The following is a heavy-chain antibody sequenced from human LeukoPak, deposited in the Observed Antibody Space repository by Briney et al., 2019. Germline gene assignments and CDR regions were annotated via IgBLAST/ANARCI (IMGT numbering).Heavy chain of an antibody. CDR2: ISSSSSYI. CDR1: GFTFSSYS. Sequence: GGSLRLSCAASGFTFSSYSMNWVRQAPGKGLEWVSSISSSSSYIHYADSVKGRFTISRDNAKNSLYLQMNSLRAEDTAVYYCAREVDCGGDCSDYWGQGTLVTVSS. V-gene: IGHV3-21*01. CDR3: AREVDCGGDCSDY. D-gene: IGHD2-21*01. J-gene: IGHJ4*02.